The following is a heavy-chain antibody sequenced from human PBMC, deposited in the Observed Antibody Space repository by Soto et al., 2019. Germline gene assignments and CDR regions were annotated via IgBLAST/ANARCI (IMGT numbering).Heavy chain of an antibody. Sequence: GGSLRLSCAASGFTFSSYGMSWVRQAPGKGLEWVSTISGSGGSTYYADSVKGRFTISRDNSKNTLYLQMNSLRAEDTAVYYCAKGVYGYSHLDYWGQGTLVTVSS. CDR1: GFTFSSYG. CDR3: AKGVYGYSHLDY. J-gene: IGHJ4*02. D-gene: IGHD5-18*01. CDR2: ISGSGGST. V-gene: IGHV3-23*01.